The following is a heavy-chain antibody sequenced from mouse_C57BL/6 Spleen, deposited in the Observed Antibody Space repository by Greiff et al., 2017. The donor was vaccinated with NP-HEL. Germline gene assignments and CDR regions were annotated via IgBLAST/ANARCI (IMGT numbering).Heavy chain of an antibody. CDR1: GFSLTSYG. Sequence: VKLVESGPGLVAPSQSLSITCTVSGFSLTSYGVDWVRQSPGKGLEWLGVIWGVGSTNYNSALKSRLSISKDNSKSQVFLKMNSLQTDDTAMYYCASRDYSNSWFAYWGQGTLVTVSA. D-gene: IGHD2-5*01. J-gene: IGHJ3*01. CDR3: ASRDYSNSWFAY. CDR2: IWGVGST. V-gene: IGHV2-6*01.